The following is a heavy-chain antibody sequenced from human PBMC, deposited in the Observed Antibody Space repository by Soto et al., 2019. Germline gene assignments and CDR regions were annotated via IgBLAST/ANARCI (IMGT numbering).Heavy chain of an antibody. CDR2: IIPILGIA. CDR1: GGTFSSYT. Sequence: QVQLVQSGAEVKKPGSSVKVSCKASGGTFSSYTISWVRQAPGQGLEWMGRIIPILGIANYAQKFQGRVTITADKATSTAYMELSSLRSDDTAVYYCGRISSRWYQEAFDIWGQGTMVTVSS. CDR3: GRISSRWYQEAFDI. V-gene: IGHV1-69*02. J-gene: IGHJ3*02. D-gene: IGHD6-19*01.